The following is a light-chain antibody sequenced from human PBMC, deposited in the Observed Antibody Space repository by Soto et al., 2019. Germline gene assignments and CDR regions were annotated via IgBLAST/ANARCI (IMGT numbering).Light chain of an antibody. Sequence: QSVLTQSPSTSGTPGQRVTISCSGNTANIGKNYVYWYQQFPGTAPTLLIYSDNQRPSWVPDRFSVSKSDTSASLAISGRLYEEEAVYYCAAWDDRISGRVFGGGTKLTVL. CDR1: TANIGKNY. J-gene: IGLJ2*01. CDR2: SDN. CDR3: AAWDDRISGRV. V-gene: IGLV1-47*02.